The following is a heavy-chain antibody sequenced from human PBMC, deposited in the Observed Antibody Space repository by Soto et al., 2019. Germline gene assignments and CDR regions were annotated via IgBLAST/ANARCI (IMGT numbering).Heavy chain of an antibody. Sequence: LRLSCAASGFTFGSYAMNWVRQAPGKGLEWVSGISGSGGSTYYADSVKGRVTISRDNSKNTLYLQMTNMDPVDTATYYCARDRLSLAAAVPFYYGMDVRGQGTTVTVSS. V-gene: IGHV3-23*01. CDR2: ISGSGGST. CDR1: GFTFGSYA. CDR3: ARDRLSLAAAVPFYYGMDV. J-gene: IGHJ6*02. D-gene: IGHD6-13*01.